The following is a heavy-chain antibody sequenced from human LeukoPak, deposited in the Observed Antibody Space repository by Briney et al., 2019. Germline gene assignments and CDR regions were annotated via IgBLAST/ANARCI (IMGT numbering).Heavy chain of an antibody. CDR3: ARDSAAYGYQLFFDY. J-gene: IGHJ4*02. D-gene: IGHD2-2*01. CDR2: ISYDGSNK. V-gene: IGHV3-30*01. CDR1: GFTFSSYA. Sequence: RGSLRLSCAASGFTFSSYAMHWVRQAPGKGLEWVAVISYDGSNKYYADSVKGRSTISRDNSKNTLYLQMNSLRAEDTAVYYCARDSAAYGYQLFFDYWGQGTLVTVSS.